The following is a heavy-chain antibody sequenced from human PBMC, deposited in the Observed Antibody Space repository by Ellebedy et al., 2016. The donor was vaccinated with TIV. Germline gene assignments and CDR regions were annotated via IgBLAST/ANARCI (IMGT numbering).Heavy chain of an antibody. V-gene: IGHV4-59*01. CDR1: SGSISSYY. CDR2: IHYSGST. D-gene: IGHD3-10*01. CDR3: ARFLWFGELGCWFDP. Sequence: SETLSLTCTVSSGSISSYYWSWIRQPPGKGLEWIGYIHYSGSTNYNPSLKSRVSISLDTSKNQFSLKLSSVTAADTAVYYCARFLWFGELGCWFDPWGQGTLVTVSS. J-gene: IGHJ5*02.